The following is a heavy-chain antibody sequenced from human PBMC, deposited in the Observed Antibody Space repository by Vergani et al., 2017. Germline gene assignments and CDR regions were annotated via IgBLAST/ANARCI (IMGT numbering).Heavy chain of an antibody. V-gene: IGHV3-23*04. CDR1: GFTFSSYA. CDR2: ISGSGGST. D-gene: IGHD1-7*01. Sequence: VQLVESGGGVVQPGRSLRLSCAASGFTFSSYAMSWVRQAPGKGLEWVSAISGSGGSTYYADSVKGRFTISRDNSKNTLYLQMNSLRAEDTAVYYCAKDGNAVSGGTTYWGQGTLVTVSS. CDR3: AKDGNAVSGGTTY. J-gene: IGHJ4*02.